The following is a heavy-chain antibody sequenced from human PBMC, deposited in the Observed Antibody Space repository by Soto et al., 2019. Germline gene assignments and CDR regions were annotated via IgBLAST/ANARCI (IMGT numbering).Heavy chain of an antibody. CDR1: GFTISGHG. J-gene: IGHJ3*01. CDR3: ARGDRGAFDL. CDR2: ISYDGSDK. D-gene: IGHD2-21*02. V-gene: IGHV3-30*03. Sequence: GGSLRLSCAASGFTISGHGMHWVRQAPGKGLEWLAVISYDGSDKFYGDSVKGRFTISRDNSKNTLFLQVNSLREEDTAVYYCARGDRGAFDLWGQGTMVTVSS.